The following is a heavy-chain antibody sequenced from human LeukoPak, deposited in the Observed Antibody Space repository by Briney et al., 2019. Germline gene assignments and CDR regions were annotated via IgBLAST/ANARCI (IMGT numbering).Heavy chain of an antibody. Sequence: PSETLSLTRTVSGGSISSYYWIWIRQPPGKGLEGGGDIYYSGSTNYNPSLKRRVTISADTSKNQSSPKLSSLTAPDTAVYYCARDVSYYDFWTGYSTTHNWFDPWGQGTPVTVSS. J-gene: IGHJ5*02. V-gene: IGHV4-59*01. CDR1: GGSISSYY. D-gene: IGHD3-3*01. CDR3: ARDVSYYDFWTGYSTTHNWFDP. CDR2: IYYSGST.